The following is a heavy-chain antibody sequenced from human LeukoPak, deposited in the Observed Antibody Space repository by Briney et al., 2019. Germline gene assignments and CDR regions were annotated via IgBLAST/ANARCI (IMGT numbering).Heavy chain of an antibody. Sequence: PSETLSLTCTVSGGSISSSGYYWGWIRQPPGKGLEWIGSIYYSGSTDYNPSLKSRVTISEDTSKSQFSLKLSSVTAADTAVYYCARGSRYSSSWYSDYWGQGTLVTVSS. CDR2: IYYSGST. V-gene: IGHV4-39*07. D-gene: IGHD6-13*01. J-gene: IGHJ4*02. CDR3: ARGSRYSSSWYSDY. CDR1: GGSISSSGYY.